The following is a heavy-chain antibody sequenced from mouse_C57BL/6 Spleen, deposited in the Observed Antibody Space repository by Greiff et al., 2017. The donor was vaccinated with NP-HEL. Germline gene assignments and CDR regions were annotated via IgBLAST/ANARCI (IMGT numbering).Heavy chain of an antibody. V-gene: IGHV5-9*01. J-gene: IGHJ2*01. D-gene: IGHD1-1*01. CDR1: GFTFSSYT. CDR3: AITTVVGDFDY. Sequence: DVKLVESGGGLVKPGGSLKLSCAASGFTFSSYTMSWVRQTPEKRLEWVATISGGGGNTYYPDSVKGRFTISRDNAKNTLYLQMSSLRSEDTALYYCAITTVVGDFDYWGQGTTLTVSS. CDR2: ISGGGGNT.